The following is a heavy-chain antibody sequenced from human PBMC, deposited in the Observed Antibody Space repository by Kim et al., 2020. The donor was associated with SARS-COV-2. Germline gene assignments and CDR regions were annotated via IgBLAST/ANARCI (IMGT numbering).Heavy chain of an antibody. CDR3: ARYVRETGKFYYMDV. D-gene: IGHD3-10*02. J-gene: IGHJ6*03. CDR2: VRSKTYTYAT. V-gene: IGHV3-73*01. Sequence: GGSLRLSCAASGFIISDSTMHWVRQAPGKGLEWVGRVRSKTYTYATAYAASVKGRFTISRDDSKNTAYLQMDSLKTEDTAVYSCARYVRETGKFYYMDV. CDR1: GFIISDST.